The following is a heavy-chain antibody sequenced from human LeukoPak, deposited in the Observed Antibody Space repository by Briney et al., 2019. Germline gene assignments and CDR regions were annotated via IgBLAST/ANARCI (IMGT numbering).Heavy chain of an antibody. J-gene: IGHJ6*02. CDR1: GSSISNGDNY. CDR2: IYYSGST. CDR3: ARSSPLPATYGMDV. Sequence: SEILSLTCAVTGSSISNGDNYWSWIRQPPGKGLEWIGYIYYSGSTYYDPSLKSRVTISVDKSKNQFSLRLTSVTAADTAMYYCARSSPLPATYGMDVWGQGTTVTVSS. D-gene: IGHD1-26*01. V-gene: IGHV4-30-4*01.